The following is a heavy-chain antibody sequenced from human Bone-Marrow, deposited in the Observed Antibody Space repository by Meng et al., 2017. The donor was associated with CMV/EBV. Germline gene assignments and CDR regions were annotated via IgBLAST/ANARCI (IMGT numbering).Heavy chain of an antibody. Sequence: GGSLRLSCAASGFTFSSFPMHWVRQSPGKGLEWVAVISYDGVHKSYGDSVKGRFTISRDNSQNTLDLQMSNLRPEDTALYYCAKDGRRRRDYGAGRYRPYYGMDVWGQGTTVTVSS. D-gene: IGHD4/OR15-4a*01. J-gene: IGHJ6*02. CDR3: AKDGRRRRDYGAGRYRPYYGMDV. CDR2: ISYDGVHK. V-gene: IGHV3-30-3*02. CDR1: GFTFSSFP.